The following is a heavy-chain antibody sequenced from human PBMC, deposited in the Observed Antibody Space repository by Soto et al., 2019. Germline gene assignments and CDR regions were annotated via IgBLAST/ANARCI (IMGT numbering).Heavy chain of an antibody. D-gene: IGHD2-8*01. Sequence: GGSLRLSCAASGFTFRNNVLSWVRQAPGKGLDWVSGITGSGRDTYYADSVKGRFTISRDNSKNMVFLQMNSLRAEDTALYYCAKNGLDNSPSAIDSWGPGTLVIVSS. CDR1: GFTFRNNV. CDR2: ITGSGRDT. J-gene: IGHJ4*02. CDR3: AKNGLDNSPSAIDS. V-gene: IGHV3-23*01.